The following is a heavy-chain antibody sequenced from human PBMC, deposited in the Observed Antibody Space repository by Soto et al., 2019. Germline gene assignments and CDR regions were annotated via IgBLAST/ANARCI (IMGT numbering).Heavy chain of an antibody. Sequence: QLQLQESGSGLVKPSQTLSLTCAVSGGSISSGGYSWSWIRQPPGKGLEWIGYIYHSGSTYYNPSLKSRVTISVDRSKNQFSLKLSSVTAADTAVYYCARPVVPAALSGNWFDPWGQGTLVTVSS. CDR1: GGSISSGGYS. CDR2: IYHSGST. CDR3: ARPVVPAALSGNWFDP. D-gene: IGHD2-2*01. V-gene: IGHV4-30-2*01. J-gene: IGHJ5*02.